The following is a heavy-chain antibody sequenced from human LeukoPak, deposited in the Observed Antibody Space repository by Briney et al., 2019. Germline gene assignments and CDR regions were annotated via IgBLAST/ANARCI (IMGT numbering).Heavy chain of an antibody. CDR2: ISGSGDNT. Sequence: GGSLRLSCAASGFTFSSYAMSWVRQAPGKGLEWVSGISGSGDNTYYADSVQGRFTISRDNSKNPLYVQVNSLGTEDTAAYYCAKGSYYDSSGSFYFDYWGQGTLVTVSS. CDR1: GFTFSSYA. D-gene: IGHD3-22*01. CDR3: AKGSYYDSSGSFYFDY. J-gene: IGHJ4*02. V-gene: IGHV3-23*01.